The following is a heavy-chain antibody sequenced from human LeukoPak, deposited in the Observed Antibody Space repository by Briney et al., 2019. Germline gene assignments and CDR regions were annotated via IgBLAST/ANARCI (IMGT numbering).Heavy chain of an antibody. V-gene: IGHV4-59*01. CDR2: IYYSGST. Sequence: SETLSLTCTVSGGSISSYYWSWIRQPPGKGLEWIGYIYYSGSTNYNPSLKSRVIISVDTSKNQFSLKLSSVTAADTAVYYCARVRKVGATIGAFDIWGQGTMVTVSS. CDR1: GGSISSYY. CDR3: ARVRKVGATIGAFDI. D-gene: IGHD1-26*01. J-gene: IGHJ3*02.